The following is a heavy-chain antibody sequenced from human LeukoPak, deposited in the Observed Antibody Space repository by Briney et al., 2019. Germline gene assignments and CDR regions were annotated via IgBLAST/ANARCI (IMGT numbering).Heavy chain of an antibody. CDR2: IHHSGTT. V-gene: IGHV4-38-2*02. J-gene: IGHJ4*02. CDR1: GYSINNNYY. D-gene: IGHD3-10*02. Sequence: TSETLSLTCTVSGYSINNNYYWDWIRQPPGKGLEFIASIHHSGTTYYNPALKSRVTISADTSKNQFSLKLSSVTAADTAVYYCASQYFLILSLYYFDYWGQGTLVTVSS. CDR3: ASQYFLILSLYYFDY.